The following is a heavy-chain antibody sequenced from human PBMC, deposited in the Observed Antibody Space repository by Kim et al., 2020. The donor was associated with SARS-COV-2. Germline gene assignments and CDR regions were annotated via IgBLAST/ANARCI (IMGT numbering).Heavy chain of an antibody. J-gene: IGHJ4*02. D-gene: IGHD4-17*01. Sequence: KSRFTISRDNSKNPLYLQMNSLGAEDTAVYYCARLRDDYENEVLGYFDYWGQGTLVTVSS. CDR3: ARLRDDYENEVLGYFDY. V-gene: IGHV3-53*01.